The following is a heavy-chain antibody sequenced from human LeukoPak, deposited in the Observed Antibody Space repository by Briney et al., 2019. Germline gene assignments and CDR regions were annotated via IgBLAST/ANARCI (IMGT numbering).Heavy chain of an antibody. D-gene: IGHD3-10*01. V-gene: IGHV3-7*01. CDR1: AFTFSSYW. J-gene: IGHJ4*02. CDR3: ARDRGYSSFDY. Sequence: GGSLRLSCEASAFTFSSYWMSWVRQAPGKGLEWVANTKEDGSEINYVDSVKGRFTISRDNAKNSLFLQLNRLRVEDTAVYYCARDRGYSSFDYWGQGTLVTVSS. CDR2: TKEDGSEI.